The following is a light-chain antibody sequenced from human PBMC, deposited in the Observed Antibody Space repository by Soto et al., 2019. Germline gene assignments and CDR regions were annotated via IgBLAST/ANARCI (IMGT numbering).Light chain of an antibody. CDR3: QQYSIYSRT. V-gene: IGKV1-5*03. CDR2: KAS. CDR1: QSISTW. J-gene: IGKJ1*01. Sequence: DIQMTQSPSTLSASVGDRVTITCRASQSISTWLAWYQQKPGEAPNLLIYKASTLRSGVPSRFSGSGSGTEFTLTISSLQPDDFATYYCQQYSIYSRTFGQGPKVELK.